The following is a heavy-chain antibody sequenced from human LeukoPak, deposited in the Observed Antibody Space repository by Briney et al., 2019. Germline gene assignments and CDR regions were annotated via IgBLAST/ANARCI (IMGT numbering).Heavy chain of an antibody. J-gene: IGHJ4*02. D-gene: IGHD6-19*01. Sequence: GGSLRLSCAASGLTVSSNYMSWVRQAPGKGLEWVSVIYSGGTTFYADSVKGRFTISRHNSKNTLFLQMNSLRAEDTAVYYCAREGCSSGPEKFDYWGQGTLVTVSS. CDR2: IYSGGTT. V-gene: IGHV3-53*04. CDR3: AREGCSSGPEKFDY. CDR1: GLTVSSNY.